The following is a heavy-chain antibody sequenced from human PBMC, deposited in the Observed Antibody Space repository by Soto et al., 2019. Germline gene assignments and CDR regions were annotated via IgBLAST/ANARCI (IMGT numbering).Heavy chain of an antibody. V-gene: IGHV6-1*01. CDR2: TYYRSKWYN. CDR1: GDSVSSNSAA. J-gene: IGHJ6*02. Sequence: PSQTLSLTCAISGDSVSSNSAAWDWIRQSPSRGLEWLGRTYYRSKWYNDYAVSVKSRITINPDTSKNQFSLQLNSVTPEDTAVYYCARDFASIAARPSPYYYYYGMDVWGQGTTVTVSS. D-gene: IGHD6-6*01. CDR3: ARDFASIAARPSPYYYYYGMDV.